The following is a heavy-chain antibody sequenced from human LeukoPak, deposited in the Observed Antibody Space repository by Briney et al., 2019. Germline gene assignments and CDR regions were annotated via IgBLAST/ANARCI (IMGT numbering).Heavy chain of an antibody. J-gene: IGHJ3*02. CDR1: GFTFSSYA. CDR2: ISGSGGST. D-gene: IGHD3-9*01. V-gene: IGHV3-23*01. Sequence: PGGSLRLSYAASGFTFSSYAMSWVRQAPGKGLEWVSAISGSGGSTYYADSVKGRFTISRDNSKNTLYLQMNSLRAEDTAVYYCAKELRYYDILTGYYRAFDIWGQGTMVTVSS. CDR3: AKELRYYDILTGYYRAFDI.